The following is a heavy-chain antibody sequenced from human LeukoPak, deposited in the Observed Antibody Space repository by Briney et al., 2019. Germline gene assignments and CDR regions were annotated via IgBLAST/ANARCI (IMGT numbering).Heavy chain of an antibody. CDR2: IYYSGTT. D-gene: IGHD6-19*01. CDR1: GGSISSSSYH. V-gene: IGHV4-39*01. J-gene: IGHJ5*02. CDR3: ARHAQGGGAVAGIVWFDP. Sequence: SETLSLTCTVSGGSISSSSYHWGWIRQPPGKGLEWIGSIYYSGTTYYNPSLKRRVTISVDTSKNQFSLKLSSVTAADTAVYYCARHAQGGGAVAGIVWFDPWGQGTLVTVSS.